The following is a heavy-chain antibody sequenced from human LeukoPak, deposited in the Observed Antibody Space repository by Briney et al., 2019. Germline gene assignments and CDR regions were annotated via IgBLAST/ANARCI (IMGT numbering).Heavy chain of an antibody. Sequence: TSETLSLTCTVSGGSISSGGYYWSWIRQHPGKGLEWIGSIYYSGSTYYNPSLKSRVTIPVDTSKNQFSLKLSSVTAADTAVYYCARWDDILTGYFDYWGQGTLVTVSS. D-gene: IGHD3-9*01. CDR2: IYYSGST. CDR3: ARWDDILTGYFDY. V-gene: IGHV4-39*01. CDR1: GGSISSGGYY. J-gene: IGHJ4*02.